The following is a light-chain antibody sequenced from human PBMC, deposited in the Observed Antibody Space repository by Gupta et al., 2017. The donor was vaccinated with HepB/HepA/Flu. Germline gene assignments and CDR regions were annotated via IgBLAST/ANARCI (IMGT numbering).Light chain of an antibody. CDR1: QSISTY. J-gene: IGKJ5*01. Sequence: MTQSPSSLSASVGDRVTITCRASQSISTYLNWYQQKPGKAPKLLISAASSLQSGVPSRFSGRGSGTDFTLTVSSLQPEDFATYYCKQSYSTPWITFGKGTRLEIK. V-gene: IGKV1-39*01. CDR3: KQSYSTPWIT. CDR2: AAS.